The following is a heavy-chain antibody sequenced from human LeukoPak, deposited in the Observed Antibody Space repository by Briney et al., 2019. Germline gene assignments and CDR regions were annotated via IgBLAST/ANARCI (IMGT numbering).Heavy chain of an antibody. CDR1: GGSFSGYY. V-gene: IGHV4-34*01. D-gene: IGHD3-16*01. J-gene: IGHJ4*02. CDR3: ARGSRLGASYFDY. CDR2: INHSGST. Sequence: SETLSLTCAVYGGSFSGYYWSWIRQPPGKGLEWIGEINHSGSTNYNPSLKSRVTISVDTSKNQFSLKLSSVTAADTAVYYCARGSRLGASYFDYWGQGTLVTVSS.